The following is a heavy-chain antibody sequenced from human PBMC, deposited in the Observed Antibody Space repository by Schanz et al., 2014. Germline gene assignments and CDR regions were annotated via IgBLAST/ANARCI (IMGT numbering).Heavy chain of an antibody. Sequence: QVQLVQSGAEVKRPGASVRVSCKASGYTFTSYDFNWVRQAPGQGLEWMGWMNPDSGNTGYAQKFQGRVTLTTDTSTNTAYMELSSLTSEDTAVHYCARGRGFYDYWGQGTLVTVSS. J-gene: IGHJ4*02. D-gene: IGHD3-10*01. CDR3: ARGRGFYDY. CDR1: GYTFTSYD. V-gene: IGHV1-8*01. CDR2: MNPDSGNT.